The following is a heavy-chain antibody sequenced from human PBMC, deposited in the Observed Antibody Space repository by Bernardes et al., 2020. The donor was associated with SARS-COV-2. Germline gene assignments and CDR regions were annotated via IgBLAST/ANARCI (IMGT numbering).Heavy chain of an antibody. CDR2: ISSGGVST. CDR1: GFTFNSHA. Sequence: GGSLRLSCIASGFTFNSHAMHWVRQAPGKGLKYVVGISSGGVSTTYADSVKGRVTISRDNSKNTLYLQMGSLRPEDMAVYFCARADFSGWDPDYGLDVWGQGTTVTVSS. V-gene: IGHV3-64*02. D-gene: IGHD6-19*01. J-gene: IGHJ6*02. CDR3: ARADFSGWDPDYGLDV.